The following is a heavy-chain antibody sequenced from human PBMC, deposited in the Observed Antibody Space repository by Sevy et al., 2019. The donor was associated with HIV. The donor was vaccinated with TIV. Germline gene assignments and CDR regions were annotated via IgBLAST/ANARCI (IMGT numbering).Heavy chain of an antibody. D-gene: IGHD3-16*01. V-gene: IGHV4-59*13. CDR3: VTDVGSGEFGYYFDY. Sequence: SETLSLTSTVSAASISSYFWSWIRQPPGKGLEWIGYIYYSGSTNYNPSLQSRVTISVDTSKNQFSLKLSSVTAADTAVYYCVTDVGSGEFGYYFDYWGQGTLVTVSS. J-gene: IGHJ4*02. CDR2: IYYSGST. CDR1: AASISSYF.